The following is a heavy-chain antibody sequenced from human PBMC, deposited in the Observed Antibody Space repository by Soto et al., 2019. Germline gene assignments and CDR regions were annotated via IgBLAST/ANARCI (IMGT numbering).Heavy chain of an antibody. CDR3: ARGYSYGYLRYYYYYGMDV. Sequence: SQTLSLTCAISGDSVSSNSAAWNWVRQSPSRGLEWLGRTYYRSKWYNDYAVSVKSRITINPDTSKNQFSLQLNSVTPEDTAVYYCARGYSYGYLRYYYYYGMDVWGQGTTVTVSS. CDR2: TYYRSKWYN. CDR1: GDSVSSNSAA. D-gene: IGHD5-18*01. V-gene: IGHV6-1*01. J-gene: IGHJ6*02.